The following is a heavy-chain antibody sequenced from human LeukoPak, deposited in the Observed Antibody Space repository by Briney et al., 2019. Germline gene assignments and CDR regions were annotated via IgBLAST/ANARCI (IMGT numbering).Heavy chain of an antibody. V-gene: IGHV3-7*01. CDR1: GFTFSSYW. D-gene: IGHD3-3*01. CDR3: ARDQSDYDFWSGYYQYYFDY. CDR2: IKQDGSEK. Sequence: GGSLRLSCAASGFTFSSYWMSWVRQAPGKGLEWVANIKQDGSEKYYVDSVKGRFTIPRDNAKNSLYLQMNSLRAEDTAVYYCARDQSDYDFWSGYYQYYFDYWGQGTLVTVSS. J-gene: IGHJ4*02.